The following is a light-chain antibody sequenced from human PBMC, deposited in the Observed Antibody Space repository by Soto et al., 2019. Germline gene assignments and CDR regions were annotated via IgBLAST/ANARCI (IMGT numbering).Light chain of an antibody. V-gene: IGLV2-14*01. Sequence: QSALTQPAPVSGSPGQSITISCTGASSDIGTYNYVSWYQQHPGKAPKLMIYEVSYRPSGVSNRFSGSKSGNTASLTISGLQAEDEADYYCSSYTSSSTLYVFGTGTKVTVL. J-gene: IGLJ1*01. CDR1: SSDIGTYNY. CDR3: SSYTSSSTLYV. CDR2: EVS.